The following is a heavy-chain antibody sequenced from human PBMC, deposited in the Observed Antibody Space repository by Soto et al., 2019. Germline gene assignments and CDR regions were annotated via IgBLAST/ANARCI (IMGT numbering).Heavy chain of an antibody. D-gene: IGHD3-10*01. J-gene: IGHJ6*02. Sequence: QVQLAESGGGVVQPGRSLRISCAASGFSFSNHGMQWVRQAPRKGLEWVAVISYDGNVKYYTDSVKGRFTISRDNSQSTLFLQMDSLRPEDAAVYYCAKDLKVSGGFHGSLNYYYGMDVWGQGTTVTVSS. CDR2: ISYDGNVK. CDR1: GFSFSNHG. CDR3: AKDLKVSGGFHGSLNYYYGMDV. V-gene: IGHV3-30*18.